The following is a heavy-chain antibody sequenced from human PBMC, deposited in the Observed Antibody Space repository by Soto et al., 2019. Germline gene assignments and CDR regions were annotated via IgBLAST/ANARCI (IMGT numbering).Heavy chain of an antibody. V-gene: IGHV3-48*02. CDR2: ITGSSDTI. Sequence: EVQLVESGGGLVQPGGSLRLSCAASGFTLSSNNRTWVRQPPGKGREWVSYITGSSDTIYKADSVKGRFTISRDNAKNSLYLQMDSLRDEDTAVYYCARDHGGSTWFVGIYYYFGVDVWGQGTTVTVSS. J-gene: IGHJ6*02. D-gene: IGHD6-13*01. CDR3: ARDHGGSTWFVGIYYYFGVDV. CDR1: GFTLSSNN.